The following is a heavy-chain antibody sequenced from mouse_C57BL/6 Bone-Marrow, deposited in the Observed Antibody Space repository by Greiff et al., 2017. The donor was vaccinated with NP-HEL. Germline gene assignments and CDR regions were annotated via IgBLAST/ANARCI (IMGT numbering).Heavy chain of an antibody. CDR3: AREGPYGSSYPFAY. V-gene: IGHV1-50*01. CDR2: IDPSDSYT. Sequence: QVQLQQPGAELVKPGASVKLSCKASGYTFTSYWMQWVKQRPGQGLEWIGEIDPSDSYTNYNQKFKGKATLTVDPSSSTAYMQLSSLTSEDSAVYYCAREGPYGSSYPFAYWGQGTLVTVSA. J-gene: IGHJ3*01. D-gene: IGHD1-1*01. CDR1: GYTFTSYW.